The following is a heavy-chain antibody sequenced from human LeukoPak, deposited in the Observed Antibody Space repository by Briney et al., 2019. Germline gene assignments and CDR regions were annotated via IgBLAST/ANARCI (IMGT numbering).Heavy chain of an antibody. CDR3: ARATYRALRPYFFDY. CDR2: ISSTGNTV. D-gene: IGHD3-16*02. Sequence: PGGSLRLSCEASGFTLSSCSMSWVRQAPGKGLEWISYISSTGNTVYYADSVKGRFTISRDNAKNSLSLQMNSLRAEDTAVYYCARATYRALRPYFFDYWGQGTLVTVSS. J-gene: IGHJ4*02. CDR1: GFTLSSCS. V-gene: IGHV3-48*01.